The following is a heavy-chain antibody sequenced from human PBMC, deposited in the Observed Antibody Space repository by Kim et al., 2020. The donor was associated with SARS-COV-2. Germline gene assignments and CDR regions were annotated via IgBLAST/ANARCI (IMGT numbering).Heavy chain of an antibody. CDR1: GGSISSSSYY. Sequence: SETLSLTCTVSGGSISSSSYYWGWIRQPPGKGLEWIGSIYYSGSTYYNPSLKSRVTISVDTSKNQFSLKLSSVTAADTAVYYCARRGGLRWSDAFDIWGQGTMVTVSS. CDR3: ARRGGLRWSDAFDI. D-gene: IGHD4-17*01. V-gene: IGHV4-39*01. J-gene: IGHJ3*02. CDR2: IYYSGST.